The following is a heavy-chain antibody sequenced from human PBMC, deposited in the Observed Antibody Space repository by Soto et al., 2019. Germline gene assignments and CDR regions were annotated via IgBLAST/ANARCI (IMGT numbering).Heavy chain of an antibody. Sequence: PSETLSLTCTVSGGSISSGGYYWSWIRQHPGKGLEWIGYIYYSGSTYYNPSLKSRVTISVDTSKNQFSLKLSSVTAADTAVYYCARERWEMATILIDYWGQGTLVTVSS. D-gene: IGHD5-12*01. J-gene: IGHJ4*02. CDR1: GGSISSGGYY. CDR3: ARERWEMATILIDY. V-gene: IGHV4-31*03. CDR2: IYYSGST.